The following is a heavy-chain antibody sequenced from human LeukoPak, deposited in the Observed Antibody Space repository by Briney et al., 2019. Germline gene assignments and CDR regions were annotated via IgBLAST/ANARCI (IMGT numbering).Heavy chain of an antibody. CDR1: GGSISSGDYY. D-gene: IGHD3-9*01. CDR2: IYYSVST. CDR3: ARDRCFDLLLDY. J-gene: IGHJ4*02. V-gene: IGHV4-30-4*01. Sequence: SERVSLTCTVSGGSISSGDYYWSWIRQPPGKGLEWIGYIYYSVSTYYNPSLKSRVTISVDTSKNQFSLKLSSVTAADTAVYYCARDRCFDLLLDYWGQGTL.